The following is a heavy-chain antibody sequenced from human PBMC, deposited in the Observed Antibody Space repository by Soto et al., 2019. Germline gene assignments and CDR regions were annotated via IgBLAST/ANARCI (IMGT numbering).Heavy chain of an antibody. D-gene: IGHD3-3*02. Sequence: SETLSLTCTVSGASISGYHWSWIRQPPGKGLECLGYISYSGSTNYNLSLKSRVTMSIDTSKNQFSLKLNSVTAADTAVYYCARGFSIDWYTYYFDYWGQGPLVTVSS. J-gene: IGHJ4*02. CDR1: GASISGYH. V-gene: IGHV4-59*08. CDR2: ISYSGST. CDR3: ARGFSIDWYTYYFDY.